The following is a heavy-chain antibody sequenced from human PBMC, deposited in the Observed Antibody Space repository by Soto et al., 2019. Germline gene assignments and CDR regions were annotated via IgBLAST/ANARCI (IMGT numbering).Heavy chain of an antibody. CDR1: GFTFTSSA. CDR2: IVVGSGNT. D-gene: IGHD4-17*01. Sequence: SVKVSCKASGFTFTSSAMQWVRQARGQRLEWIGWIVVGSGNTNYAQKFQERVTITRDMSTSTAYMELSSLRSEVTAVYYCAADNYGDYVPHYWGQGTLVTVSS. V-gene: IGHV1-58*02. CDR3: AADNYGDYVPHY. J-gene: IGHJ4*02.